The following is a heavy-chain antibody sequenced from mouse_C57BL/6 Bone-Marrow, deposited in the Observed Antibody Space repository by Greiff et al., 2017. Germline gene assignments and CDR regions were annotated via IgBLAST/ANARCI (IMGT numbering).Heavy chain of an antibody. J-gene: IGHJ3*01. D-gene: IGHD1-1*01. V-gene: IGHV1-26*01. CDR1: GYTFTDYY. CDR2: INPNNGGT. CDR3: AREGITTVAS. Sequence: EVQLQQSGPELVKPGASVKISCKASGYTFTDYYMNWVKQSHGKSLEWIGDINPNNGGTSYNQKFKGKATLTVDKSSSTAYMELRSLTSEDSAVYYCAREGITTVASWGQGTLVTVSA.